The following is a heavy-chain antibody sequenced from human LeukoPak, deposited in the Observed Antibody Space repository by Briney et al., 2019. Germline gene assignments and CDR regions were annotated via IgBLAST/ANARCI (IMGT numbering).Heavy chain of an antibody. CDR3: ARDGTSRGYLREVYFQH. V-gene: IGHV3-33*01. Sequence: PGRSLRLSCAASGFTFSSYGMHWVRQAPGKGLEWVAVIWYDGSNKYYADSVKGRFTISRDNSKNTLYLQMNSLRAEDTAVYYCARDGTSRGYLREVYFQHWGQGTLVTVSS. CDR2: IWYDGSNK. CDR1: GFTFSSYG. D-gene: IGHD3-22*01. J-gene: IGHJ1*01.